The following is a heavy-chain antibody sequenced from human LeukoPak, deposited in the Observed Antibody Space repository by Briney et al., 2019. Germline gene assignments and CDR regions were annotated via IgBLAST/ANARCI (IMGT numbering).Heavy chain of an antibody. CDR2: IIPIFGTA. V-gene: IGHV1-69*06. J-gene: IGHJ6*03. CDR3: ARVGVVIRAPYYYYMDV. D-gene: IGHD3-3*01. Sequence: SVKVSRKASGGTFSSYAISWVRQAPGQGLEWMGGIIPIFGTANYAQKFQGRVTITADKSTSTAYMELSSLRSEDTAVYYCARVGVVIRAPYYYYMDVWGKGTTVTVSS. CDR1: GGTFSSYA.